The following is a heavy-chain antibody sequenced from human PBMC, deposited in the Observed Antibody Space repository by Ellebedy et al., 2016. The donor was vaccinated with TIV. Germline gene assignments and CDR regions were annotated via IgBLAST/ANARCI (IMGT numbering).Heavy chain of an antibody. D-gene: IGHD3-22*01. CDR3: AKDIGVGAYDSSGYWDAFDI. Sequence: GGSLRLSCAASGFTFDDYTMHWVRQAPGKGLEWVSLISWDGGSTYYADSVKGRFTISRDNSKNSLYLQMNSLRTEDTALCYCAKDIGVGAYDSSGYWDAFDIWGQGTMVTVSS. V-gene: IGHV3-43*01. J-gene: IGHJ3*02. CDR1: GFTFDDYT. CDR2: ISWDGGST.